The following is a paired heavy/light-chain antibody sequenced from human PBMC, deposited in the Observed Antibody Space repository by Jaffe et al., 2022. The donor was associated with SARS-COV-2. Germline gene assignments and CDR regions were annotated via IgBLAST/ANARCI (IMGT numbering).Light chain of an antibody. V-gene: IGLV1-47*01. CDR1: SSNIGNNY. CDR2: KNN. Sequence: QSVLTQPPSASGTPGQRVTISCSGSSSNIGNNYIYWYQQLPGTAPKLLIYKNNQRPSGVPDRFSGSKSGTSASLAISGLRSEDEADYYCAAWDDSHWVFGGGTKLTVL. J-gene: IGLJ3*02. CDR3: AAWDDSHWV.
Heavy chain of an antibody. CDR3: ARGGSEPYSTFDY. Sequence: QVQLVQSGAEVKKPGASVKVSCKASGYSFTRYYIHWVRQAPGQGLEWVGIIHPSGGSTSYAQKFQGRVTMTRDTSTSTVYMELSSLRSEDTAVYYCARGGSEPYSTFDYWGQGTLVTVSS. D-gene: IGHD6-13*01. V-gene: IGHV1-46*01. CDR1: GYSFTRYY. CDR2: IHPSGGST. J-gene: IGHJ4*02.